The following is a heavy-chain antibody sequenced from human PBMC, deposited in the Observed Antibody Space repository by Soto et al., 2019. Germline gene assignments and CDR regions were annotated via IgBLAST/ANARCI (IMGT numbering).Heavy chain of an antibody. D-gene: IGHD3-10*01. Sequence: EVQLVESGGGLVKPGGSLRLSCAASGFTFSNAWMSWVRQAPGKGLEWVGRIKSKTDGGTTDYAAPVKGRFTISRDDSKNTLYLQMNSLKTEDTAVYYCTTALAIYYSSGRSDFWGQGTLVTVSS. CDR2: IKSKTDGGTT. CDR1: GFTFSNAW. V-gene: IGHV3-15*01. J-gene: IGHJ4*02. CDR3: TTALAIYYSSGRSDF.